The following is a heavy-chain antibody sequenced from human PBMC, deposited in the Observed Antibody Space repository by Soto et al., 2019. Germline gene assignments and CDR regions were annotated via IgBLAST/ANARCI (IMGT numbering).Heavy chain of an antibody. CDR1: GFSLTTDGVG. CDR3: AHSRSLITEDAQVGDFDS. J-gene: IGHJ4*02. CDR2: IYWDDDE. D-gene: IGHD3-10*01. V-gene: IGHV2-5*02. Sequence: QITLKESGPTLVTPTQTLTLTCSFSGFSLTTDGVGVGWVRQPPGEALEWLALIYWDDDERYSPSLKTRLTITKDASKIQVVLILTNMPPVDTATYSCAHSRSLITEDAQVGDFDSWAQGTLVTVSS.